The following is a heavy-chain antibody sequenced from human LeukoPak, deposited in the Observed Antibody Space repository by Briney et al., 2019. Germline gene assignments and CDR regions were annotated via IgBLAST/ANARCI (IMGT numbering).Heavy chain of an antibody. J-gene: IGHJ4*02. CDR3: AKVNSPYYYDSSGSEY. V-gene: IGHV3-30*18. Sequence: GGSLRLSCAASGFTFSNYGMNWVRQAPGKGLEWVAVISYDGSNKYYADSVKGRFTISRDNSKNTLYLQMNSLRAGDTAVYYCAKVNSPYYYDSSGSEYWGQGTLVTVSS. CDR2: ISYDGSNK. D-gene: IGHD3-22*01. CDR1: GFTFSNYG.